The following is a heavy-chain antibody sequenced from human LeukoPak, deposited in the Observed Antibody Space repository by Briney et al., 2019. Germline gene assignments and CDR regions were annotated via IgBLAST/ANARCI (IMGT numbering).Heavy chain of an antibody. CDR3: ARTYGSGSFDY. V-gene: IGHV3-7*05. CDR1: GFTFINAW. Sequence: PGGSLRLSCAASGFTFINAWMSWVRQAPGRGLEWVANIKEDGSETFYVDSVKGRFTISRDTAKNSLFLQMNSLRADDTAVYYCARTYGSGSFDYWGQGALVTVSS. J-gene: IGHJ4*02. CDR2: IKEDGSET. D-gene: IGHD3-10*01.